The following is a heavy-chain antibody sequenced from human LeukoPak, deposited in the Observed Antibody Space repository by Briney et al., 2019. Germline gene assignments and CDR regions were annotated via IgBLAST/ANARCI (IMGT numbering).Heavy chain of an antibody. J-gene: IGHJ1*01. CDR1: GFTFSSYW. Sequence: PGGSLRLSCAASGFTFSSYWMPWVRQAPGKGLVWVSRINSDGSSTSYADSVKGRFTISRDNAKNTLYLQMNSLRAEDTAVYYCARGPRGGWSGCPPQYFQHWGQGTLVTVSS. D-gene: IGHD3-3*01. CDR3: ARGPRGGWSGCPPQYFQH. V-gene: IGHV3-74*01. CDR2: INSDGSST.